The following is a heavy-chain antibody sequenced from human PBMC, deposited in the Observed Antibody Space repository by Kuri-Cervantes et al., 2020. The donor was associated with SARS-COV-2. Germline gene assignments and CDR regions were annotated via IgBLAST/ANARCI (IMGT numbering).Heavy chain of an antibody. D-gene: IGHD3-3*01. J-gene: IGHJ4*02. CDR3: ARRSTSITIFGVVNINPFDY. Sequence: GSLRLSCTVSGGSISSSISSSSYYWGWIRQPPGKGLEWIGSIYYSGSTYYNPSLKSRVTISVDTSKNQFSLKLSSVTAADTAVYYCARRSTSITIFGVVNINPFDYWGQGTLVTSPQ. CDR2: IYYSGST. V-gene: IGHV4-39*01. CDR1: GGSISSSISSSSYY.